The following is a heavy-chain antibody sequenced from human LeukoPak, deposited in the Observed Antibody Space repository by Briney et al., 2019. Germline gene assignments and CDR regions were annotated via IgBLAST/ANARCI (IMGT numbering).Heavy chain of an antibody. D-gene: IGHD5-12*01. J-gene: IGHJ5*02. CDR3: ARDGESGYDSFDWFDP. CDR1: GYTFSSHG. Sequence: GSSVMVSCKASGYTFSSHGISWVRQAPGQGLEWMGWISGYNGKTNYAQNFQGRVTMTTDTSTSTAYLELRSLRSDDTAVYYCARDGESGYDSFDWFDPWGQGTLVTVSS. V-gene: IGHV1-18*04. CDR2: ISGYNGKT.